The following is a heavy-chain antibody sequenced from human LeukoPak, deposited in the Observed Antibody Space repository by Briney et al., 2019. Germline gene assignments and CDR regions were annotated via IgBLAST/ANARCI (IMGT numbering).Heavy chain of an antibody. CDR2: IYYSGST. D-gene: IGHD3-16*01. CDR1: GGSISSSSYY. J-gene: IGHJ6*02. Sequence: SETLSLTCTVSGGSISSSSYYWGWIRQPPGKGLEWIGYIYYSGSTNYNPSLKSRVTISVDTSKNQFSLKLSSVTAADTAVYYCARALGGYYYYYYGMDVWGQGTTVTVSS. V-gene: IGHV4-61*05. CDR3: ARALGGYYYYYYGMDV.